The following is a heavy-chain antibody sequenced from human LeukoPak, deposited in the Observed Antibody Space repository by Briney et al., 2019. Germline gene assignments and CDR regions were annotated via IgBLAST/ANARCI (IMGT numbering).Heavy chain of an antibody. J-gene: IGHJ4*02. CDR3: ARERGGGFDY. Sequence: PGGSLRLSCAASGFTFSSYAVHWVRQAPGKGLEWVAVISYDGSNKYYADSVKGRFTISRDNSKNTLYLQMNSLRAEDTAVYYCARERGGGFDYWGQGTLVTVSS. D-gene: IGHD2-15*01. CDR1: GFTFSSYA. V-gene: IGHV3-30*04. CDR2: ISYDGSNK.